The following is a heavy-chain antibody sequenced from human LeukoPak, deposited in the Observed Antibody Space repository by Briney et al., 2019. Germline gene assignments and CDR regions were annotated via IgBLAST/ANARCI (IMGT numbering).Heavy chain of an antibody. J-gene: IGHJ4*02. CDR3: AKGSYYDSSGSFYFDY. CDR1: GFTFSSYA. CDR2: ISGSGDNT. V-gene: IGHV3-23*01. Sequence: PGGSLRLSCAASGFTFSSYAMSWVRQAPGKGLEWVSGISGSGDNTYYEDSVKGRFTISRDNSKNPLYVQVNSLGTEDTAAYYCAKGSYYDSSGSFYFDYWGQGTLVTVSS. D-gene: IGHD3-22*01.